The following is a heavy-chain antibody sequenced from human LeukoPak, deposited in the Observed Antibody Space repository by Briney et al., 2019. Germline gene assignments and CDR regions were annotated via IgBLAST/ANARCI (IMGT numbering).Heavy chain of an antibody. Sequence: PSQTLSLTCTVSGGSISSGGYYWSWVRQHPGKGLEWLGYIYYSGSTYYNPSLKSRVTISVDTSKNQFSLKLSSVTAADTAVYYCARVDDSSGYYYGWFDHWGQGTLVTVSS. D-gene: IGHD3-22*01. CDR1: GGSISSGGYY. CDR3: ARVDDSSGYYYGWFDH. V-gene: IGHV4-31*03. CDR2: IYYSGST. J-gene: IGHJ5*02.